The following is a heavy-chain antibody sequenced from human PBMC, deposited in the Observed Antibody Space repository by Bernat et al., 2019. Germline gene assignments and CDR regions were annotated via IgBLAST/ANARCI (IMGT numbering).Heavy chain of an antibody. D-gene: IGHD1-26*01. CDR2: ISYDGSNK. Sequence: QVQLVESGGGVVQPGRSLRLSCAASGFTFSSYGMHWVCQAPGKGLEWVAVISYDGSNKYYADSVKGRFTISRDNSKNTLYLQMNSLRAEDTAVYYCAREIGPVVGSSRYYYYGMDVWGQGTTVTVSS. CDR1: GFTFSSYG. J-gene: IGHJ6*02. V-gene: IGHV3-30*03. CDR3: AREIGPVVGSSRYYYYGMDV.